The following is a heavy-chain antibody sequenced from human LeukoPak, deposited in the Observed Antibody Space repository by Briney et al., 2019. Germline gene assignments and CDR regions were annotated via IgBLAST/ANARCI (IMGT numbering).Heavy chain of an antibody. CDR2: ISAYNGNT. Sequence: WASVKVSCKASGYTFTSYAMNWLRQAPGQGLEWMGWISAYNGNTNYAQKLQGRVTMTTDTSTSTAYMELRSLRSDDTAVYYCARDIVVVPAAILFDYWGQGTLVTVSS. CDR3: ARDIVVVPAAILFDY. CDR1: GYTFTSYA. D-gene: IGHD2-2*01. J-gene: IGHJ4*02. V-gene: IGHV1-18*01.